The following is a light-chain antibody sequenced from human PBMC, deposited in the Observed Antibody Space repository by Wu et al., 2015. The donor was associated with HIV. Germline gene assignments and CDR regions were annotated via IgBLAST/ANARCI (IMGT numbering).Light chain of an antibody. J-gene: IGKJ1*01. CDR2: CI. CDR3: QQYSGPAT. CDR1: F. V-gene: IGKV3-20*01. Sequence: FLDLVPRRNLRPTAPTTPHLWCIRRPTGIPDRFSGSGSGTDFTLSISRLEPEDFAVYYCQQYSGPATFGQGTKVEV.